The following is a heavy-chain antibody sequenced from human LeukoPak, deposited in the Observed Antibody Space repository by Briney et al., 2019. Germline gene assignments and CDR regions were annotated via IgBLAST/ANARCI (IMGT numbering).Heavy chain of an antibody. D-gene: IGHD3-10*01. CDR3: ARDGDGSDVAFDY. CDR2: IYYSGST. CDR1: GGSISSYY. Sequence: SETLSLTCTVSGGSISSYYWSWIRQPPGKGLEWIGYIYYSGSTNYNPSLKSRVTISVDTSKNQFSLKLSSVTAADTAVYYCARDGDGSDVAFDYWGQGTLVTVSS. V-gene: IGHV4-59*12. J-gene: IGHJ4*02.